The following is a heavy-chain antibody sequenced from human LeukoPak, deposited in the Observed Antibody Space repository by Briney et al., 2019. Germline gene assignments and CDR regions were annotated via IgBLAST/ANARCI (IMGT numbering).Heavy chain of an antibody. J-gene: IGHJ4*02. CDR2: IGSTGESA. Sequence: GGSLRISCAASGFSFSSRALSWVRQAPGKGLEWVSTIGSTGESAFYADSVKGRFTISRDNSKDTLYLQLNSLRAEDTAIYYCATYVWETYRFSDWGQGTLVTVSS. V-gene: IGHV3-23*01. CDR1: GFSFSSRA. D-gene: IGHD3-16*02. CDR3: ATYVWETYRFSD.